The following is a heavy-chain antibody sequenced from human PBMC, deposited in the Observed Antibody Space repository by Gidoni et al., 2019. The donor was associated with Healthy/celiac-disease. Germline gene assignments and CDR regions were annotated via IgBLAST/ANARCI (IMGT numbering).Heavy chain of an antibody. V-gene: IGHV4-39*01. Sequence: QLQLQESGPGLVKPSETLSLTCTVSGGSISSSSYYWGWIRQPPGKGLEWIGSIYYSGSTYYNPSLKSRVTISVDTSKNQFSLKLSSVTAADTAVYYCARHQIAVAGKRDAFDIWGQGTMVTVSS. D-gene: IGHD6-19*01. J-gene: IGHJ3*02. CDR2: IYYSGST. CDR3: ARHQIAVAGKRDAFDI. CDR1: GGSISSSSYY.